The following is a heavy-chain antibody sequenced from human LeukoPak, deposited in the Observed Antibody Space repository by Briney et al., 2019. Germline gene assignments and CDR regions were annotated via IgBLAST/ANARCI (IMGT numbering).Heavy chain of an antibody. CDR3: AKYFRLAQDAFDI. Sequence: PGGSLRLSCAASGFTFSSYAMSWARQAPGKGLEWVSAISGSGGSTYYADSVKGRFTISRDNSKNTLYLQMNSLRAEDTAVYYCAKYFRLAQDAFDIWGQGTMVTVSS. CDR2: ISGSGGST. V-gene: IGHV3-23*01. CDR1: GFTFSSYA. D-gene: IGHD3-10*02. J-gene: IGHJ3*02.